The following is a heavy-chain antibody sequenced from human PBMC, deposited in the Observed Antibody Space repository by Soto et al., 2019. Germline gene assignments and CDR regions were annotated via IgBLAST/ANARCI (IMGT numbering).Heavy chain of an antibody. J-gene: IGHJ4*02. CDR1: GDSVSSGSNY. CDR3: ARVSYYYDSSSYYFFDY. Sequence: NHSETLSLTCRVSGDSVSSGSNYWSWMRQQTGKGLEWIGYIYNSGSTKYNPSLKTRVTISVDTSKNQLSLKLSSVTAADTAVYYCARVSYYYDSSSYYFFDYWGQGTPVTVSS. D-gene: IGHD3-22*01. CDR2: IYNSGST. V-gene: IGHV4-61*01.